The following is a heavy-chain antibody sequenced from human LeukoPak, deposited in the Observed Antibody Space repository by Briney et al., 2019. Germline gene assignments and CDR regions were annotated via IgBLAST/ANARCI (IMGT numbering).Heavy chain of an antibody. Sequence: SETLSLTCTVSGGSVSSGSYYWSWIRQPPGKGLEWIGYIYYSGSTNYNPSLKSRVTISVDTSKNQFSLKLSSVTAADTAVYYCARGGRGYYDSSGYYLFDYWGQGTLVTVSS. V-gene: IGHV4-61*01. CDR1: GGSVSSGSYY. J-gene: IGHJ4*02. D-gene: IGHD3-22*01. CDR3: ARGGRGYYDSSGYYLFDY. CDR2: IYYSGST.